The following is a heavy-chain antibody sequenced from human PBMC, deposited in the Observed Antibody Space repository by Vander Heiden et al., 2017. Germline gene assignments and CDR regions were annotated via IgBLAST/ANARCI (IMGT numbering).Heavy chain of an antibody. D-gene: IGHD3-22*01. CDR2: IRSKAYGGKT. Sequence: CLRLSCSASGFTFGDYGMSWFRQAPGKGLEWVVFIRSKAYGGKTEYSASVKGRFTISRDDSKSSAYLQMNSVKTEDTAVYYCTRATMIVVVITFFDYWGQGTLVTVSS. CDR3: TRATMIVVVITFFDY. CDR1: GFTFGDYG. J-gene: IGHJ4*02. V-gene: IGHV3-49*03.